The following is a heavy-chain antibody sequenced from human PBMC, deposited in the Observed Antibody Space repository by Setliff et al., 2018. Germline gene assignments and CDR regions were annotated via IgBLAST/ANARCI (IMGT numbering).Heavy chain of an antibody. J-gene: IGHJ3*02. Sequence: ASVKVSCKASGYTFISYDINWVRQAPGQGLEWMGWIGAYNGNTKSAQKFQGRVTLTTETSANTAYMELRSLRSDDTAVYYCARGEAGYYEAFDIWGQGTMVTVSS. D-gene: IGHD3-9*01. CDR1: GYTFISYD. CDR3: ARGEAGYYEAFDI. V-gene: IGHV1-18*01. CDR2: IGAYNGNT.